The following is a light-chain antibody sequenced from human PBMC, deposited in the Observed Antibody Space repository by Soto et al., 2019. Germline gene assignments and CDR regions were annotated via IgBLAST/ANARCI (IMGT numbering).Light chain of an antibody. Sequence: DIQMTQSPATLSASVGDRVTITCRASQNINGWLAWYQQKPGKAPKVLISAASSLEGGVPSRFSGSGYGTEFTLTFSSLRPDDFATYYCQQYVSYSPWTFGQGTKVEMK. CDR1: QNINGW. CDR2: AAS. J-gene: IGKJ1*01. V-gene: IGKV1-5*01. CDR3: QQYVSYSPWT.